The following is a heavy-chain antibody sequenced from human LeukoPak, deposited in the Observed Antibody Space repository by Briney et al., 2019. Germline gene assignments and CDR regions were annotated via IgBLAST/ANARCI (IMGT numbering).Heavy chain of an antibody. D-gene: IGHD3-10*01. Sequence: SETLSLTCTVSGGSISSYSYSWIRQPAGKGLEWIGRIYTSGSTNYNPSLKSRVTMSVDTSKNQFSLKLSSVTAADSAVYYCVRDGYGSGSYSFDYWGQGTLVTVSS. CDR3: VRDGYGSGSYSFDY. V-gene: IGHV4-4*07. J-gene: IGHJ4*02. CDR1: GGSISSYS. CDR2: IYTSGST.